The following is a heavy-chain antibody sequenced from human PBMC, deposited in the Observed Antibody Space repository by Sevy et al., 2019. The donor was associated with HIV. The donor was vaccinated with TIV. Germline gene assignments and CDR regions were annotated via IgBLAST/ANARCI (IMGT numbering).Heavy chain of an antibody. D-gene: IGHD6-6*01. CDR1: GFTFSSYS. CDR3: ARDLREYSSSSKYYFDY. Sequence: GGSLRLSCAASGFTFSSYSMNWVRQAPGKGLEWVSSISSSNNYIYYADSLKGRFTISRDNAKNSLYLQMNSLRAEDTAVYYCARDLREYSSSSKYYFDYWGQESWSPSPQ. J-gene: IGHJ4*01. CDR2: ISSSNNYI. V-gene: IGHV3-21*01.